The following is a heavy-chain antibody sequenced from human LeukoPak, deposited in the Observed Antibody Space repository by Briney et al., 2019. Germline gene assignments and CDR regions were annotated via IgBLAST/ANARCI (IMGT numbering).Heavy chain of an antibody. J-gene: IGHJ3*02. D-gene: IGHD2-15*01. V-gene: IGHV3-21*01. CDR2: ISSSSTYI. Sequence: GGSLRLSCAASGFIFSSYTMNWVRQAPGKGLEWVSSISSSSTYIYFVDSVRGRFTMSRDNAKNSLYLQMNSLRAEDTAAYYCARGALGLSGRIVDAFDIWGQGTRVTVSS. CDR3: ARGALGLSGRIVDAFDI. CDR1: GFIFSSYT.